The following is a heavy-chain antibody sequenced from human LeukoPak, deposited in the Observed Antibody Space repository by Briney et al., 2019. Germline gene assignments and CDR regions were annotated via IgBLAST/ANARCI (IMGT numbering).Heavy chain of an antibody. CDR2: ISSSSSYI. CDR1: GFTFSSYS. D-gene: IGHD4-17*01. V-gene: IGHV3-21*01. Sequence: PGGSLRLSCAASGFTFSSYSMNWVRQAPGKGLEWVSSISSSSSYIYYADSVKGRFTISRDNAKNSLYLQMNSLRAEDTAVYYCAKDPGGGDSLLPYYFDYWGQGTLVTVSS. J-gene: IGHJ4*02. CDR3: AKDPGGGDSLLPYYFDY.